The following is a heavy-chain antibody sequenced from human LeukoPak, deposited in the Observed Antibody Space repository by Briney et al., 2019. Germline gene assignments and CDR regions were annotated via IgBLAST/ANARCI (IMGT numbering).Heavy chain of an antibody. J-gene: IGHJ6*02. CDR3: ATRYPDRASEDYYYYYYGMDV. Sequence: GASVKVSCKVSGYTLTELSMHWVRQAPGKGLEWMGGFDPEDGETIYAQKFQGRVTMTEDTSTDTAYMEPSSLRSEDTAVYYCATRYPDRASEDYYYYYYGMDVWGQGTTVTVSS. V-gene: IGHV1-24*01. CDR1: GYTLTELS. D-gene: IGHD3-16*01. CDR2: FDPEDGET.